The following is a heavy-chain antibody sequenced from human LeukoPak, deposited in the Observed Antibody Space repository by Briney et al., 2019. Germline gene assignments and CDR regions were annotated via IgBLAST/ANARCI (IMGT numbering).Heavy chain of an antibody. D-gene: IGHD4-17*01. V-gene: IGHV3-23*01. CDR2: ISGSGGST. Sequence: GGSLRLSCAASGFTFSSYAMSWVRQAPGKWLEWVSAISGSGGSTYYADSVKGRFTISRDNSKNTLYLQMKSLRAEDTAVYYCAKDQAVTTSGAFDIWGQGTMVTVSS. J-gene: IGHJ3*02. CDR3: AKDQAVTTSGAFDI. CDR1: GFTFSSYA.